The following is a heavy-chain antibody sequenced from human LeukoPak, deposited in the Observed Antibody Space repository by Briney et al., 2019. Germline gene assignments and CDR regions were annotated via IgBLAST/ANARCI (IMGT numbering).Heavy chain of an antibody. D-gene: IGHD3-22*01. CDR3: AREVSDDSSGWFDY. J-gene: IGHJ4*02. Sequence: SETLSLTCAVYGGSFSGYYWSWIRQPPGKGLEWIGEINHSGSTNYNPSLKSRVTISVDTSKNQFSLKLSSVTAADTAVYYCAREVSDDSSGWFDYWGQGTLVTVSS. CDR1: GGSFSGYY. CDR2: INHSGST. V-gene: IGHV4-34*01.